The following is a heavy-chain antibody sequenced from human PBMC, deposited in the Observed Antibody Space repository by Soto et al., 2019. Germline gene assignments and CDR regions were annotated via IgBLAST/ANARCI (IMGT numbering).Heavy chain of an antibody. J-gene: IGHJ4*02. CDR3: AKLSAVDATPREFDS. Sequence: EVQVLESGGGLVQAGGSLRLSCVASGFTFSNYPLSWVRQAPGKGLEWVSAINTGGNTYYADSVKGRFTISRDNSKITLYLQMNSLRDDDSALYYCAKLSAVDATPREFDSWGQGTLVTVSS. V-gene: IGHV3-23*01. CDR2: INTGGNT. D-gene: IGHD6-19*01. CDR1: GFTFSNYP.